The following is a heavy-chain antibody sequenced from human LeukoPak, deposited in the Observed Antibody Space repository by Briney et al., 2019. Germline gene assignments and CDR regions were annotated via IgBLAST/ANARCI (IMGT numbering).Heavy chain of an antibody. CDR2: IIPIFGTA. CDR3: ARDGSGWSYYYYYMDV. D-gene: IGHD6-19*01. Sequence: SVKVSCKASGGTFSSYAISWVRQAPGQGLEWMGGIIPIFGTANYAQKFQGRVTITADKSTSTAYMELGSLRSEDTAVYYCARDGSGWSYYYYYMDVWGKGTTVTVSS. J-gene: IGHJ6*03. V-gene: IGHV1-69*06. CDR1: GGTFSSYA.